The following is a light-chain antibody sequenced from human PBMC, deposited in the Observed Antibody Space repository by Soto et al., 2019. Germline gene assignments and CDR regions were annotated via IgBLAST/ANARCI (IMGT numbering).Light chain of an antibody. J-gene: IGLJ1*01. CDR1: SSDVGAYNS. CDR2: KGT. CDR3: CSYAPASTSV. Sequence: QSVLSQPASVSGSPGQSITISCTGTSSDVGAYNSVSWYQQHPHRAPQVIIYKGTQRPSGVSNRFSGSTSGNAASLTISALQPDDEADYLCCSYAPASTSVCGTG. V-gene: IGLV2-23*01.